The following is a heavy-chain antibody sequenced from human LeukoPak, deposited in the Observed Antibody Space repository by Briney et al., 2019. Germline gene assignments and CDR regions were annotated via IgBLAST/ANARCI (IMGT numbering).Heavy chain of an antibody. Sequence: SETLSLTCTVSGGSISSYYWSWIRQPPGKGLEWIGYIYYSGSTNYNPSLRSRVTMSVDTSKQQISLNLFSVTAADTAVYYCARDPPASSXTHSSSWSFDSWGQGTLVT. J-gene: IGHJ4*02. D-gene: IGHD6-13*01. CDR1: GGSISSYY. V-gene: IGHV4-59*12. CDR2: IYYSGST. CDR3: ARDPPASSXTHSSSWSFDS.